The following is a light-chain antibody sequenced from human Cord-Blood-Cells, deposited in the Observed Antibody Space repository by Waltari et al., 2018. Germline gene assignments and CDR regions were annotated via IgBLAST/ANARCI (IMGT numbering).Light chain of an antibody. CDR3: CSYAGSSTYV. CDR2: EVS. Sequence: QSALTQPASVSGSPGQSTTISCTGTSSDVGSYNLVSWYQQHPGKAPKLMIYEVSKRPSGVSNRFYGAKSGNTASRTISGLQAEDEADYYCCSYAGSSTYVFGTGTKVTVL. J-gene: IGLJ1*01. V-gene: IGLV2-23*02. CDR1: SSDVGSYNL.